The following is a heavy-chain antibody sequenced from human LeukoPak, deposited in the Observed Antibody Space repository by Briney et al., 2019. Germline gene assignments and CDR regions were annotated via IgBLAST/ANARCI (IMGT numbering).Heavy chain of an antibody. Sequence: GGSLRLSCAAFGFTLNTYGMNWVRQAPGKGLEWVAIIWYDGSDKYYADSVKGRFTLSRDNSKNTLYLQMNSLRAEDTAVYYCARVGCTGGSCLAYNYYAMDVWGQGTTVTVSS. D-gene: IGHD2-15*01. J-gene: IGHJ6*02. V-gene: IGHV3-33*01. CDR1: GFTLNTYG. CDR2: IWYDGSDK. CDR3: ARVGCTGGSCLAYNYYAMDV.